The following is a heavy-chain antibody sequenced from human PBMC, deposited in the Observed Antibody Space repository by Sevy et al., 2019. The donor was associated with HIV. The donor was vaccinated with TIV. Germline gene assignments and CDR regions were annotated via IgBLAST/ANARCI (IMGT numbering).Heavy chain of an antibody. CDR3: ARDRGSGKNVFFDY. Sequence: GGSLRLSCAASGFTFSSYAMHWVRQAPGKGLEWGAVISYDGSNKYYADSVKGRFTISRDNSKNTLYLQMNSLRTEDTAVYYCARDRGSGKNVFFDYWGQGTLVTVSS. V-gene: IGHV3-30-3*01. CDR2: ISYDGSNK. CDR1: GFTFSSYA. J-gene: IGHJ4*02. D-gene: IGHD3-10*01.